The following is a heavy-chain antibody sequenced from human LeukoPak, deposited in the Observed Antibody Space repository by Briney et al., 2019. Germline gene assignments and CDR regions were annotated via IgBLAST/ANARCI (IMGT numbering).Heavy chain of an antibody. J-gene: IGHJ4*02. CDR1: GFTFSSYW. CDR3: AKVFGNWYLDY. D-gene: IGHD6-13*01. V-gene: IGHV3-23*01. Sequence: GGSLRLSCAASGFTFSSYWMSWVRQAPGKGLEWVSGISGSGGTTYYADSVKGRFTISRDNSKNTLYLQMNSLRAEDTAVYYCAKVFGNWYLDYWGQGTLVTVSS. CDR2: ISGSGGTT.